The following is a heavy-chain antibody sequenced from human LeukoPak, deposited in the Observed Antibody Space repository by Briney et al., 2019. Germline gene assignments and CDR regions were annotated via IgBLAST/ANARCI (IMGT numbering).Heavy chain of an antibody. CDR1: GGPIRSSSYY. J-gene: IGHJ4*02. V-gene: IGHV4-39*01. D-gene: IGHD6-13*01. CDR3: ARHESAATN. Sequence: SETLSLTCTVSGGPIRSSSYYWGWIRQPPGKGLEWIGSIYYSGSTYYNPSLKSRVTISVDTSKNQFSLKLSSVTAADTAVYYCARHESAATNWGQGTLVTVSS. CDR2: IYYSGST.